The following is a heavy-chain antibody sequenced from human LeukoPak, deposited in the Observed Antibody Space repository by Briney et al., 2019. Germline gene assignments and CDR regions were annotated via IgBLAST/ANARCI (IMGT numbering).Heavy chain of an antibody. CDR3: ATTRIAAAEDAFDI. Sequence: SVNVSCKASGGTFSSYAISWVRQAPGQGLEWMGRIIPILGIANYAQKFQGRVTITADTSTDTAYMELSSLRSEDTAVYYCATTRIAAAEDAFDIWGQGTMVTVSS. D-gene: IGHD6-13*01. J-gene: IGHJ3*02. V-gene: IGHV1-69*04. CDR2: IIPILGIA. CDR1: GGTFSSYA.